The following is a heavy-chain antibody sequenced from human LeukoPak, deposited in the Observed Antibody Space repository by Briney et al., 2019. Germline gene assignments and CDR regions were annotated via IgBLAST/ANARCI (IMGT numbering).Heavy chain of an antibody. V-gene: IGHV1-69*04. J-gene: IGHJ4*02. CDR3: ARVPEIRIVGATTSPSFDY. CDR2: IIPILGIA. Sequence: GASVKVSCKASGGTFSSYAISWVRQAPGQGLEWMGRIIPILGIANYAQKFQGRVTITADKSTSTAYMELSSLRSEDTAVYYCARVPEIRIVGATTSPSFDYWGQGTLVTVSS. CDR1: GGTFSSYA. D-gene: IGHD1-26*01.